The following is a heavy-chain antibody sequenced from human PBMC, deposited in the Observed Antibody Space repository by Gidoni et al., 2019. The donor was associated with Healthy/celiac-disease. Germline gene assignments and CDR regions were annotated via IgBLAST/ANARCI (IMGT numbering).Heavy chain of an antibody. CDR1: GATCSSDA. D-gene: IGHD3-16*01. V-gene: IGHV3-23*01. CDR2: ISCRGCST. Sequence: EVQLLESGGGLVKPGGSLRLSCAASGATCSSDAMSWVRQAPGKGLGWFSAISCRGCSTYYADSVKGRFTISRDNSKNTLYLQLDSLGPEDTAVYYCAKDRHPGMITFGGVDYWGQGTLVTVSS. CDR3: AKDRHPGMITFGGVDY. J-gene: IGHJ4*02.